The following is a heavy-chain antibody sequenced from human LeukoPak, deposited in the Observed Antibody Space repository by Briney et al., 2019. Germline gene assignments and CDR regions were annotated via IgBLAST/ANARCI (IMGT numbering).Heavy chain of an antibody. CDR3: AKDVWAVRPNYFHY. V-gene: IGHV3-23*01. CDR1: GFTFSNYA. D-gene: IGHD6-6*01. Sequence: GGSLRLSCVASGFTFSNYAMNWVRQAPGKGLEWVSVISGSGGSTYYADSVKARFTISRDNSKNTLYLQMNSLRAEDTAVYYCAKDVWAVRPNYFHYWGQGTLVTVSS. CDR2: ISGSGGST. J-gene: IGHJ4*02.